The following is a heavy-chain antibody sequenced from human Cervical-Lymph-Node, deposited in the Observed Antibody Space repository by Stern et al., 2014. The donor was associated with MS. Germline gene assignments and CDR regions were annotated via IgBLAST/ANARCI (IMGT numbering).Heavy chain of an antibody. V-gene: IGHV1-18*04. Sequence: VQLVESGAEVKKPGASVKVSCKASGYTFTSYGISWVRKAPGQGLEWMGWISAYNGNTNYAQKLQGRVTMTTDTSTSTAYMELRSLRSDDTAVYYCARDRQRWLQDYYYYGMDVWGQGTTVTVSS. CDR3: ARDRQRWLQDYYYYGMDV. CDR2: ISAYNGNT. D-gene: IGHD5-24*01. J-gene: IGHJ6*02. CDR1: GYTFTSYG.